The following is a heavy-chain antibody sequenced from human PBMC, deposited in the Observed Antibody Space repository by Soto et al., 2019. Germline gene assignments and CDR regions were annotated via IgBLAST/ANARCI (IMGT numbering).Heavy chain of an antibody. Sequence: SVKVSCKDCGDPFRRYPINWVRQVPGQGLEWLGNIIAICPTANYEQQFPGRLTITADKLTSTSHIELRGLRSEDTAVCFSARDKDSGIHGYSPHWGQGTLVTFSS. J-gene: IGHJ4*02. CDR3: ARDKDSGIHGYSPH. V-gene: IGHV1-69*06. D-gene: IGHD5-18*01. CDR2: IIAICPTA. CDR1: GDPFRRYP.